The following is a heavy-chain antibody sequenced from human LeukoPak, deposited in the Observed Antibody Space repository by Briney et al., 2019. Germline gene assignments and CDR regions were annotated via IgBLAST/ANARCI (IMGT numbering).Heavy chain of an antibody. D-gene: IGHD3-3*01. Sequence: GGSLRLPCAASGFTFSSYDMHWVRQATGKGLEWVSAIGTAGDTYYPGSVKGRFTISRENAKNSLYLQMNSLRAGDTAVYYCARGGAPYDFWSGNYYYYGMDVWGQGTTVTVSS. J-gene: IGHJ6*02. CDR1: GFTFSSYD. CDR3: ARGGAPYDFWSGNYYYYGMDV. CDR2: IGTAGDT. V-gene: IGHV3-13*01.